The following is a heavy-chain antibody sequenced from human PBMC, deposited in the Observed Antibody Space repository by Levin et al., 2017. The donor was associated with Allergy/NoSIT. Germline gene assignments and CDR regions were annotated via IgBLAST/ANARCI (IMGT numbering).Heavy chain of an antibody. J-gene: IGHJ3*02. V-gene: IGHV3-33*01. D-gene: IGHD2-15*01. Sequence: HPGGSLRLSCAASGFTFSSYGMHWVRQAPGKGLEWVAVIWYDGSNKYYADSVKGRFTISRDNSKNTLYLQMNSLRAEDTAVYYCARDRQYCSGGSCYPDAFDIWGQGTMVTVSS. CDR1: GFTFSSYG. CDR3: ARDRQYCSGGSCYPDAFDI. CDR2: IWYDGSNK.